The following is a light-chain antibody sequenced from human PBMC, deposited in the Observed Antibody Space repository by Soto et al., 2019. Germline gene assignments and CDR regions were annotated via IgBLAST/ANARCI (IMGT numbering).Light chain of an antibody. CDR3: SSYTRSSTPGV. J-gene: IGLJ2*01. V-gene: IGLV2-14*01. Sequence: QSVLTQPASVSGSPGQSITISCTGTSSDVGGYNFVSWYQQHPGKAPKLMIYDVSNRPSGVSDRFSDSKSGNTASLTISGLQAEDEADYYCSSYTRSSTPGVFGGGTKLTVL. CDR2: DVS. CDR1: SSDVGGYNF.